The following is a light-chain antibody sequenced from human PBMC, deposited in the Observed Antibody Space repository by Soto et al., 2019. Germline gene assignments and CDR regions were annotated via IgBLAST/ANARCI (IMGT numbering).Light chain of an antibody. CDR1: QSVSSN. J-gene: IGKJ5*01. V-gene: IGKV3-15*01. CDR3: QQYNNWPIT. Sequence: EIVMTQSPATLSVSPGERATLSCRASQSVSSNLAWYQQKPGQPPRLLIYGASTRATGIPARFSGSGSGTEFTLTISSLQSEDFAVYSCQQYNNWPITFGQGARLEIK. CDR2: GAS.